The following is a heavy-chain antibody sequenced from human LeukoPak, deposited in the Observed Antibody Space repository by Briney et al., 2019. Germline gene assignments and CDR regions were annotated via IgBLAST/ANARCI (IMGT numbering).Heavy chain of an antibody. CDR2: ISYDGSNK. CDR3: ARAEGYDYSNPFDY. D-gene: IGHD4-11*01. V-gene: IGHV3-30*04. Sequence: PGGSLRLSCAASGFTFSSYAMHWVRQAPGKGLEWVAVISYDGSNKYYADSVKGRFTISRDNSKNTLYLQMNSLRAEDTAVYHCARAEGYDYSNPFDYWGQGTLVTVSS. J-gene: IGHJ4*02. CDR1: GFTFSSYA.